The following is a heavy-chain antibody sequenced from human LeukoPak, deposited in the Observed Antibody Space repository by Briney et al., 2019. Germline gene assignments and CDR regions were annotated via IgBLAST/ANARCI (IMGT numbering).Heavy chain of an antibody. CDR2: IYYSGST. CDR3: ARGRRITIFGVVIAKNNWFDP. Sequence: SSETLSLTCTVSGVSISSSSYYWGWIRQPPGKGLEWIGSIYYSGSTYSNPSLKSRVTISVDTSKDQFSLKLSSVTAADTSVYYCARGRRITIFGVVIAKNNWFDPWGQGTLVTVSS. V-gene: IGHV4-39*01. D-gene: IGHD3-3*01. CDR1: GVSISSSSYY. J-gene: IGHJ5*02.